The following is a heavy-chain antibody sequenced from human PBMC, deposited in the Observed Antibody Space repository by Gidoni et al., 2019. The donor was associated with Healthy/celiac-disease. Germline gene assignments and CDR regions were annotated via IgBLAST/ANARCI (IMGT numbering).Heavy chain of an antibody. V-gene: IGHV3-23*01. CDR3: AKAPRIAAAGSTNWFDP. Sequence: EVQLLESGGGLVQPGGSLRLSCAARGFPFSSCAMSWVRQAPGKGLEWVSAISGSGGSTYYADSVKGRFTISRDNSKNTLYLQMNSLRAEDTAVYYCAKAPRIAAAGSTNWFDPWGQGTLVTVSS. CDR2: ISGSGGST. CDR1: GFPFSSCA. D-gene: IGHD6-13*01. J-gene: IGHJ5*02.